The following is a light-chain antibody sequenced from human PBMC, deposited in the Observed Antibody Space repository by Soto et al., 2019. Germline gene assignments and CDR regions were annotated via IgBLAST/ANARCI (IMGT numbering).Light chain of an antibody. CDR2: KAS. V-gene: IGKV1-5*03. CDR3: QHYNSSSEA. Sequence: PSTLSGSGGDGVTITFRASQTISSWLAWYQQKPGKAPKLLIYKASTLKSGVPSRFSGSGSGTEFTLTISSRQPADFATYYCQHYNSSSEAFGQGTKVDI. J-gene: IGKJ1*01. CDR1: QTISSW.